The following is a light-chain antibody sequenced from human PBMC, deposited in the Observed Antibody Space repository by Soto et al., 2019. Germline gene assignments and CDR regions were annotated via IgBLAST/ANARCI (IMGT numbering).Light chain of an antibody. J-gene: IGLJ1*01. V-gene: IGLV2-14*01. CDR3: SSYTSSSTRV. CDR1: RSDVGGYNY. Sequence: QSVLPQPASVSGSPGQSITISCTGTRSDVGGYNYVSWYQQHPGKAPKLMIYDVSNRPSGVSNRFSGSKSGNTASLTISGLQAEDEAAYYCSSYTSSSTRVFGTGTKVTVL. CDR2: DVS.